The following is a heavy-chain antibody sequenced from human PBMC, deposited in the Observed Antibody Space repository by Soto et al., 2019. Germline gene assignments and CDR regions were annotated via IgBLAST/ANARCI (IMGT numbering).Heavy chain of an antibody. CDR2: IKQDGSEK. Sequence: GGSLRLSCAASGFTFSSYWMSWVRQAPGKGLEWVANIKQDGSEKYYVDSVKGRFTISRDNAKNSLYLQMNSLRAEDTAVYYCARGYCSSTSCYFQHWGQGTLVTVS. CDR3: ARGYCSSTSCYFQH. CDR1: GFTFSSYW. V-gene: IGHV3-7*04. D-gene: IGHD2-2*01. J-gene: IGHJ1*01.